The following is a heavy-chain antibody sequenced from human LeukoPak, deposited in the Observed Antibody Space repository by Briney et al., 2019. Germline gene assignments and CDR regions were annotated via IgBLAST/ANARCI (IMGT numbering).Heavy chain of an antibody. Sequence: GASVKVSRKASGYTFTGYYMHWVRQAPGQGLEWMGWINPNSGGTNYAQKFQGRVTMTRDTSISTAYMELSRLRSDDTAVYYCARRRVYMVVTADPFDYWGQGTLVTVSS. J-gene: IGHJ4*02. D-gene: IGHD2-21*02. CDR2: INPNSGGT. CDR3: ARRRVYMVVTADPFDY. CDR1: GYTFTGYY. V-gene: IGHV1-2*02.